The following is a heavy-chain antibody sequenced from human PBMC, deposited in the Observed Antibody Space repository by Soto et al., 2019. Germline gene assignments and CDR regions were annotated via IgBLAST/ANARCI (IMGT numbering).Heavy chain of an antibody. Sequence: SETLSLTCAVSGGSISSGGYSWSWIRQPPGKGLEWIGYIYHSGSTYYNPSLKSRVTISVDRSKNQFSLKLSSVTAADTAVYYCARLDLRGAGRKSFWFDPWGQGTLVTVSS. V-gene: IGHV4-30-2*01. J-gene: IGHJ5*02. D-gene: IGHD1-26*01. CDR3: ARLDLRGAGRKSFWFDP. CDR2: IYHSGST. CDR1: GGSISSGGYS.